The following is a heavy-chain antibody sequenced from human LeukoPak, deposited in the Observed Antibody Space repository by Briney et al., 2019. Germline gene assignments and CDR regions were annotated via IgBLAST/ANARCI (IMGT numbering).Heavy chain of an antibody. V-gene: IGHV3-21*01. Sequence: GGSLRLSCAASGFTLSTYGMNWVRQAPGKGLEWVSSISSSSSYIYYADSVKGRFTISRDNAKNSLYLQMNSLRAEDTAVYYCARGYYDILTGYPTYNRFDPWGQGTLVTVSS. CDR3: ARGYYDILTGYPTYNRFDP. J-gene: IGHJ5*02. CDR2: ISSSSSYI. CDR1: GFTLSTYG. D-gene: IGHD3-9*01.